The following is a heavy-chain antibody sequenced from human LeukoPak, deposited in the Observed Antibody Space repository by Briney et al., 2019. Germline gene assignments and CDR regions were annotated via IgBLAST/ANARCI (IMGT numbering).Heavy chain of an antibody. V-gene: IGHV3-30*18. Sequence: PGGSLRLSCAASGFTFSSYGMHWVRQAPGKGLEWVAVISYDGSNKYYADSAKGRFTISRDNSKNTLYLQMNSLRAEDTAVYHCAKDPSGSYLRGYFDYWGQGTLVTVSS. CDR2: ISYDGSNK. D-gene: IGHD1-26*01. J-gene: IGHJ4*02. CDR3: AKDPSGSYLRGYFDY. CDR1: GFTFSSYG.